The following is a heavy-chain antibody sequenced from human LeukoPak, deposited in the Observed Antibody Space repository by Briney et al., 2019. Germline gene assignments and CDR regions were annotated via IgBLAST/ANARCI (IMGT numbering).Heavy chain of an antibody. V-gene: IGHV1-46*01. CDR3: ARGLGYCNIPDCPARVFCFDY. D-gene: IGHD2-15*01. Sequence: ASVTVSCKASGYTFTSYYMHWVRQAPGQGLEWMGIINPSGGSTSYAQKFQGRVTMTRDTSINTVYMELSRLTSDDTAVYYCARGLGYCNIPDCPARVFCFDYWGQGTLATVSS. CDR1: GYTFTSYY. CDR2: INPSGGST. J-gene: IGHJ4*02.